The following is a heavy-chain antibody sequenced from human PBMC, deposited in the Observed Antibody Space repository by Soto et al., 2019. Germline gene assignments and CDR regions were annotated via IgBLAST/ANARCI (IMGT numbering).Heavy chain of an antibody. CDR1: RGSISSGGHY. Sequence: SETLSLTCTVSRGSISSGGHYWSWFRQHPGKGLEWIGYIYYSGRTYYNPSLKSRVTISVDTSKNQFSLKLSSVTAADTAVYYCARDQAASGTRYFDYWGQGTLVTVSS. V-gene: IGHV4-31*03. D-gene: IGHD6-13*01. J-gene: IGHJ4*02. CDR3: ARDQAASGTRYFDY. CDR2: IYYSGRT.